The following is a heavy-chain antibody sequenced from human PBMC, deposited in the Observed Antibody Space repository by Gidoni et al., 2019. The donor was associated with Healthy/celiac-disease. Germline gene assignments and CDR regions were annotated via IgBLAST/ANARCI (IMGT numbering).Heavy chain of an antibody. D-gene: IGHD6-19*01. CDR2: ISSSSSYI. CDR1: GFTFSGYS. V-gene: IGHV3-21*01. J-gene: IGHJ6*03. CDR3: ARPWTGTGLVPSDMDV. Sequence: EVQLVESGGGLVKPGGSLRLSCAASGFTFSGYSMNWVRQAPGKGLGWVSSISSSSSYIYYADSVKGRFTISRDNAKNSLYLQMNSLRAEDTAVYYCARPWTGTGLVPSDMDVWGKGTTVTVSS.